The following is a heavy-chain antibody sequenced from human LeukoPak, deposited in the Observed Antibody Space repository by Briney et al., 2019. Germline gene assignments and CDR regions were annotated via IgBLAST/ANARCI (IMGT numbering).Heavy chain of an antibody. Sequence: SETLSLTCSVSGDSVSRSDSYWDWIRQPPGKGLEWIGSIYHSGSTYYNPPLKSRVTISVDTSKNQFSLKLSSVTAADTAVYYCARDRDLLGYCTNGVCYKGYDYWGQGTLVTVSS. D-gene: IGHD2-8*01. V-gene: IGHV4-39*07. CDR1: GDSVSRSDSY. CDR3: ARDRDLLGYCTNGVCYKGYDY. J-gene: IGHJ4*02. CDR2: IYHSGST.